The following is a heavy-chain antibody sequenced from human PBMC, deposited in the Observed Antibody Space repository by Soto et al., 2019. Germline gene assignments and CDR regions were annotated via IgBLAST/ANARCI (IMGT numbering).Heavy chain of an antibody. CDR1: GESLSAYY. J-gene: IGHJ6*02. Sequence: PSETLSLTCAVYGESLSAYYWTWIRQPPGKGLEWIGEINQSGSTNYNPSLKSRVTMSADTSKKHFSLKVTSVTAADTAVYYCARGTVYVPFLFPCLDVWGQGTKVTVYS. V-gene: IGHV4-34*01. CDR3: ARGTVYVPFLFPCLDV. D-gene: IGHD3-10*02. CDR2: INQSGST.